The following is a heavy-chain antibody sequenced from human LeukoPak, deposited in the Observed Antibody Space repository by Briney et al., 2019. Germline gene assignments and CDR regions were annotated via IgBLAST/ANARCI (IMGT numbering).Heavy chain of an antibody. V-gene: IGHV4-38-2*02. CDR3: VRDGGFYYTASPNSWFDP. J-gene: IGHJ5*02. CDR1: GFSISSDDC. CDR2: ISNRGSP. D-gene: IGHD2-15*01. Sequence: SETLSLTCLVSGFSISSDDCWGWIRPPPGKGLEWIGSISNRGSPYYNPSLKSRVTMSVGTPNNHFSLRLSSVTAADTAVYYCVRDGGFYYTASPNSWFDPWGQGTLVTVSS.